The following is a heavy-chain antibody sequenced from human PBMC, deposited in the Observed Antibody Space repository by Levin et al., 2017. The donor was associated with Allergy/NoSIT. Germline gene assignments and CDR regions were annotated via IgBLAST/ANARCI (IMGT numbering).Heavy chain of an antibody. D-gene: IGHD3-22*01. CDR2: INPNSGGT. CDR3: ARDERGVYDSSGYARKGLAY. J-gene: IGHJ4*02. Sequence: ASVKVSCKASGYTFTGYYMHWVRQAPGQGLEWMGWINPNSGGTNYAQKFQGRVTMTRDTSISTAYMELSRLRSDDTAVYYCARDERGVYDSSGYARKGLAYWGQGTLVTVSS. V-gene: IGHV1-2*02. CDR1: GYTFTGYY.